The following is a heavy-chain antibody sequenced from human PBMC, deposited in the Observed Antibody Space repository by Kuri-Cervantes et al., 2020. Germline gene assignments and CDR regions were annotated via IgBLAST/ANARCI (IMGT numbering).Heavy chain of an antibody. V-gene: IGHV3-30*03. CDR1: GFTFSSYG. CDR3: TTQPVPAAPFDY. CDR2: ISYDGSNK. J-gene: IGHJ4*02. D-gene: IGHD2-2*01. Sequence: GGSLRLSCAASGFTFSSYGMHWVRQAPGKGLEWVAVISYDGSNKYYADSVKSRFTISRDNSKNTLYLQMNSLKTEDTAVYYCTTQPVPAAPFDYWGQGTLVTGSS.